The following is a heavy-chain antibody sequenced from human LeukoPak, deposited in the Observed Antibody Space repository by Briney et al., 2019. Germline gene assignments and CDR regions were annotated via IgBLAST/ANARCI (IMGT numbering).Heavy chain of an antibody. D-gene: IGHD3-3*01. V-gene: IGHV4-39*07. CDR2: IYYSGST. J-gene: IGHJ3*02. CDR1: GGSISSSSYY. CDR3: ARAPLRFLEWLDDAFDI. Sequence: PSETLSLTCTVSGGSISSSSYYWGWIRQPPGKGLEWIGSIYYSGSTYYNPSLKSRVTISVDTSKNQFSLKLSSVTAAGTAVYYCARAPLRFLEWLDDAFDIWGQGTMVTVSS.